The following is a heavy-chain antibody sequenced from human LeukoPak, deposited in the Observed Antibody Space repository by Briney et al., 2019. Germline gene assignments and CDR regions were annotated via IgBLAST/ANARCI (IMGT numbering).Heavy chain of an antibody. J-gene: IGHJ4*02. Sequence: GGSLRLSCAASGFTFSSYGMHWVRQAPGKGLEWVAVIWYDGSKKYYADSVEGRFTISRDSSKNTLYLQMNSLRAEDTAVYFCAREAVSYFYFDYWGQGTLVTVSS. CDR2: IWYDGSKK. CDR3: AREAVSYFYFDY. CDR1: GFTFSSYG. D-gene: IGHD1-26*01. V-gene: IGHV3-33*01.